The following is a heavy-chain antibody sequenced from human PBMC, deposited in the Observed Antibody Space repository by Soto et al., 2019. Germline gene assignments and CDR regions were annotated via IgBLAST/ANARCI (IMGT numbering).Heavy chain of an antibody. V-gene: IGHV4-59*01. CDR3: ARGVGYSYGGDAFDI. Sequence: SETLSLTCTVSGGSISSYYWSWIRKPPGKGLEWIGYIYYSGSTNYNPSLKSRVTIPVDTSKNQFSLKLSSVTAADTAVYYCARGVGYSYGGDAFDIWGQGTMVTVSS. D-gene: IGHD5-18*01. CDR1: GGSISSYY. CDR2: IYYSGST. J-gene: IGHJ3*02.